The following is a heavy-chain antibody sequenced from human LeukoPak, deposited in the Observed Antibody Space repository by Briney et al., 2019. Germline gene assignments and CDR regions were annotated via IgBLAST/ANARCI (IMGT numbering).Heavy chain of an antibody. D-gene: IGHD4-11*01. CDR1: GLTVFSNY. J-gene: IGHJ3*02. Sequence: PGGSLRLSCAASGLTVFSNYMSWVRQAPGKGLEWVSVVYSGGSTYYADSVKGRFTISRDNSKNTLYLQMNSLRAEDAAVYYCANEHSKGDIWGQGTMVTVSS. V-gene: IGHV3-53*01. CDR2: VYSGGST. CDR3: ANEHSKGDI.